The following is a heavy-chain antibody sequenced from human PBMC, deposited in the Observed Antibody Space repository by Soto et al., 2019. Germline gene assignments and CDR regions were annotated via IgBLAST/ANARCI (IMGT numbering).Heavy chain of an antibody. D-gene: IGHD3-10*01. Sequence: SETLSLTCTVSGGSISSYYWSWIRQPPGKGLEWIGYIYYSGSTNYNPSLKSRVTISVDTSKNQFSLKLSSVTAADTAVYYCARERITMVRGVIIKGNWFDPWGQGTLVTVSS. CDR2: IYYSGST. CDR3: ARERITMVRGVIIKGNWFDP. CDR1: GGSISSYY. V-gene: IGHV4-59*01. J-gene: IGHJ5*02.